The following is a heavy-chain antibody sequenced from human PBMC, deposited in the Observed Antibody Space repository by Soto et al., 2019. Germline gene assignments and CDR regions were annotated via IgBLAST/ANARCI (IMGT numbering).Heavy chain of an antibody. CDR3: VRQYYDFWTDYPDFDY. D-gene: IGHD3-3*01. Sequence: QVQLVQSGAEVKRPGASVKVSCKASGYTFTKYDISWVRQAPGQGLEWLGLISPNSGRPSSAQKFERRVTMTTDTSTTTAYLELRSLRSDDTAVYYCVRQYYDFWTDYPDFDYWAQGTLVTVSS. CDR1: GYTFTKYD. V-gene: IGHV1-18*04. CDR2: ISPNSGRP. J-gene: IGHJ4*02.